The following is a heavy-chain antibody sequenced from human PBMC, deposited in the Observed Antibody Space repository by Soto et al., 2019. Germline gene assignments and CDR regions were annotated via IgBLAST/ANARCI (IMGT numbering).Heavy chain of an antibody. D-gene: IGHD6-13*01. J-gene: IGHJ4*02. Sequence: PSETLSLTCAVYGGSFSGYYWSWIRQPPGKGLEWIGEINHSGSTNYNPSLKSRVTISVDTSKNQFSLKLSSVTAADTAVYYCGRGRGASKPREAAAGMWFFDYWGQGTLVTVSS. CDR2: INHSGST. CDR3: GRGRGASKPREAAAGMWFFDY. V-gene: IGHV4-34*01. CDR1: GGSFSGYY.